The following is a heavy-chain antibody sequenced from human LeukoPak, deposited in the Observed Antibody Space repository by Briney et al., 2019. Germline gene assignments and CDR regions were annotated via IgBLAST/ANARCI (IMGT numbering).Heavy chain of an antibody. CDR3: ARYYYDRSGYAIYYYYMDV. Sequence: PSETLSLTCTVSGYSISSGYYWGWIRQPPGKGLEWIGSIYYSGTTYYNPSLKSRVTISVDTSKNQFSLKLISVTAADTAVYYCARYYYDRSGYAIYYYYMDVWGKGTTVTFSS. CDR1: GYSISSGYY. J-gene: IGHJ6*03. V-gene: IGHV4-38-2*02. CDR2: IYYSGTT. D-gene: IGHD3-22*01.